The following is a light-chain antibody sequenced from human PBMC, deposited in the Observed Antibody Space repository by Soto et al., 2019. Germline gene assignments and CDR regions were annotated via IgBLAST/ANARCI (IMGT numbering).Light chain of an antibody. J-gene: IGKJ5*01. V-gene: IGKV3-20*01. CDR1: VTVATN. CDR3: QQYGTSPIT. Sequence: EIVMTQSPVTLSMSPGETATLSCRASVTVATNVAWYQQTPGQAPRLLVYGASSRATGIPDRFSGSVSGTDFTLTISRLEPEDFAVYYCQQYGTSPITFGQGTRLEIK. CDR2: GAS.